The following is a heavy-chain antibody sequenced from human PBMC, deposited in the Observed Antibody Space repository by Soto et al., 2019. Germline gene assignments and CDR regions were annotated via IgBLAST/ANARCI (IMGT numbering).Heavy chain of an antibody. J-gene: IGHJ3*02. Sequence: PGGSLRLSCAASGFTSSNAWMSWVRQAPGKGLEWVGRIKSQTDGGTTDYAATVKGRFTISRADSKNTLYLQMNSLKTEHTAVYYCTTYSNPRMDAFHIWGQGTMVTVSS. V-gene: IGHV3-15*01. CDR1: GFTSSNAW. D-gene: IGHD4-4*01. CDR2: IKSQTDGGTT. CDR3: TTYSNPRMDAFHI.